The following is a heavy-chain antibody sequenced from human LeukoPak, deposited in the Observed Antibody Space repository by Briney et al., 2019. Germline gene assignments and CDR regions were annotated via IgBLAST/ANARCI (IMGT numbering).Heavy chain of an antibody. Sequence: RASVKVSCKTSGYTFTTYGFSWVRQAPGQGLEWMGWISGYSGNTNYAQRLQGRVTMTTDTSTNTAYMELRSLRSDDTAMYYCARGRIAAAGAIDYWGQGARVTVSS. D-gene: IGHD6-13*01. CDR2: ISGYSGNT. CDR3: ARGRIAAAGAIDY. V-gene: IGHV1-18*01. CDR1: GYTFTTYG. J-gene: IGHJ4*02.